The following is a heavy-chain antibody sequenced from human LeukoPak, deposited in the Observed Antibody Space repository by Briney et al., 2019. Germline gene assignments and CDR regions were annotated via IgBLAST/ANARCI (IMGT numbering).Heavy chain of an antibody. CDR2: ISYDGSNK. CDR3: AKDGGRFSSGWSYFDY. CDR1: GFTFSSYG. V-gene: IGHV3-30*18. Sequence: PGGSLRLSCAASGFTFSSYGMHWVRQAPGKGLEWVAVISYDGSNKYYADSVKGRFTISRDNSKNTLYLQMNSLRAEDTAVYYCAKDGGRFSSGWSYFDYWGQGTLVTVSS. J-gene: IGHJ4*02. D-gene: IGHD6-19*01.